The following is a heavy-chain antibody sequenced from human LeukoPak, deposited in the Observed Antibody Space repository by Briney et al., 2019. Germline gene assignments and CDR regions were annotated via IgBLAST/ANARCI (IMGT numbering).Heavy chain of an antibody. CDR2: IKIDGSGT. V-gene: IGHV3-74*01. CDR3: ARDSTVSDFDY. D-gene: IGHD4-17*01. J-gene: IGHJ4*02. CDR1: GFAFRSYW. Sequence: GGSLRLSCEASGFAFRSYWMHWGRQAPGKGLVWVSRIKIDGSGTGYADSVKGRFTISRDNAKNTLYLQMNSLRADDTAVYYCARDSTVSDFDYWGQGTLVTVSS.